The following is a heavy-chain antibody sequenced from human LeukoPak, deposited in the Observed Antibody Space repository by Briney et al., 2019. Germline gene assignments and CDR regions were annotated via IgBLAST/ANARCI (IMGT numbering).Heavy chain of an antibody. CDR2: IIPIFGTA. Sequence: SVKVSCKASGGTCSSYAISWVRQAPGQGLEWMGGIIPIFGTANYAQKFQGRVTITTDESTSTAYMELSSLRSEDTAVYYCARTVSVTTGFDYWGQGTLVTVSS. V-gene: IGHV1-69*05. CDR1: GGTCSSYA. D-gene: IGHD4-11*01. CDR3: ARTVSVTTGFDY. J-gene: IGHJ4*02.